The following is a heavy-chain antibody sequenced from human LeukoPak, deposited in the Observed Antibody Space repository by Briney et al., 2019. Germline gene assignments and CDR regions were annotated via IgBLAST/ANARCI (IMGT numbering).Heavy chain of an antibody. CDR3: AHRRKTGGKEYYFDY. J-gene: IGHJ4*02. Sequence: SGPTLVHPTRPLTLTFTVSRFSLSTSGVAVGWIRQPPGKALEWLSLIYWDDDNRFSPSLKSRLFITKDTSKNQVVLTMINMDPVDTATYYCAHRRKTGGKEYYFDYWGQGTLVTVSS. D-gene: IGHD3-16*01. CDR1: RFSLSTSGVA. CDR2: IYWDDDN. V-gene: IGHV2-5*02.